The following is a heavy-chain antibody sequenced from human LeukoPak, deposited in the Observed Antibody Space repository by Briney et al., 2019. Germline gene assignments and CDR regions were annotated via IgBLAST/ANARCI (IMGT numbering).Heavy chain of an antibody. CDR2: IYTSGST. D-gene: IGHD5-18*01. CDR3: ARYGYDPSLFDP. J-gene: IGHJ5*02. Sequence: SETLSLTCTVSGGSISSYYWSWIRQPPGKGLEGIGYIYTSGSTNYNPSLKSRVTISVDTSKNQFSLKLSSVTAADTAVYYCARYGYDPSLFDPWGQGTLVTVSS. V-gene: IGHV4-4*09. CDR1: GGSISSYY.